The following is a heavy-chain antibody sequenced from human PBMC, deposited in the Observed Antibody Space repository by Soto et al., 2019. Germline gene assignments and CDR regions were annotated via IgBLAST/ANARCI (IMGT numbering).Heavy chain of an antibody. CDR1: GGTFSSYA. V-gene: IGHV1-69*13. CDR3: ARGSYYGSGSPSYYYYYGMDV. J-gene: IGHJ6*02. Sequence: GASVKVSCKASGGTFSSYAISWVRQAPGQGLEWMGGIIPIFGTANYAQKFQGRVTITADESTSTAYMELSSLRSEDTAVYYCARGSYYGSGSPSYYYYYGMDVWGQGTTVTVSS. CDR2: IIPIFGTA. D-gene: IGHD3-10*01.